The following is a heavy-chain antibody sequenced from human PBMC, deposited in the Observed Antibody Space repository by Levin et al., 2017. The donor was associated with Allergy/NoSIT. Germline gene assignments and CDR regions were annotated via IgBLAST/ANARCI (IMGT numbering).Heavy chain of an antibody. CDR3: ARIRYTNGYFFDY. CDR2: LYYSGGT. Sequence: TSETLSLTCSVSGASINNNYWGWIRQPPGKGLEWIGFLYYSGGTNYNPSLKSRVTLLLDTSKNQVSLKLSSVTAADTAVYYCARIRYTNGYFFDYWGQGTLVTVSS. V-gene: IGHV4-59*01. CDR1: GASINNNY. J-gene: IGHJ4*02. D-gene: IGHD5-18*01.